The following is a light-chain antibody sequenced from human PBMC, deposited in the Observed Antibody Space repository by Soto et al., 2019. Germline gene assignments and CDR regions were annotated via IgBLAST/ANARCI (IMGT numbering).Light chain of an antibody. CDR3: QHYNSDPWT. J-gene: IGKJ1*01. V-gene: IGKV1-5*01. CDR2: DAS. Sequence: DIEMTQSPSTLSASVGDRVTITCLASQTIRRWLAWYQQRPGKAPKVLIYDASTLESGVPAMFSGSGSVTEFTLTISSQQHEDSATYYCQHYNSDPWTFGQGTKVDIK. CDR1: QTIRRW.